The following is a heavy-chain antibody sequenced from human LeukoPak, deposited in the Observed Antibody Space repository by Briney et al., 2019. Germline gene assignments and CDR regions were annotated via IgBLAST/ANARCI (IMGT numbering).Heavy chain of an antibody. CDR2: INPGVGST. D-gene: IGHD4-17*01. Sequence: ASVKVSCKASGYTFTNYYIHWVRQAPGQGLEYMGIINPGVGSTSYAQRFQGRVTMTRDTSTSTVSMELSRLRSDDTAVYYCARGLSDYGDYPWGQGTLVTISS. J-gene: IGHJ5*02. CDR3: ARGLSDYGDYP. CDR1: GYTFTNYY. V-gene: IGHV1-46*01.